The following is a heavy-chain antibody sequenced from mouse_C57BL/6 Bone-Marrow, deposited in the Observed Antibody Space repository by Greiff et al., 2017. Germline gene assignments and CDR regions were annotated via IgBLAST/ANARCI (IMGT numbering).Heavy chain of an antibody. J-gene: IGHJ2*01. V-gene: IGHV5-4*01. CDR2: ISDGGSYT. CDR3: ARATSDVDY. D-gene: IGHD6-1*01. Sequence: DVHLVESGGGLVKPGGSLKLSCAASGFTFSSYAMSWVRQTPEKRLEWVATISDGGSYTYYPDNVKGRFTIARDNAKNNLYLQMSHLKAEDTAMYYCARATSDVDYWGQGTTLTVSS. CDR1: GFTFSSYA.